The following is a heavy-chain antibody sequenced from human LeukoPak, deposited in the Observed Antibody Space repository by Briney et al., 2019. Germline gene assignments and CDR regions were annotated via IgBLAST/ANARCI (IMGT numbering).Heavy chain of an antibody. CDR2: ISYDGSNT. D-gene: IGHD4-11*01. CDR3: AKDKKYSYFDY. V-gene: IGHV3-30*18. J-gene: IGHJ4*02. Sequence: GGSLRLSCAASGFSFSGYGMHWVRQAPGKGLEWVSLISYDGSNTYYADSVKDRFTISRDNSKNTLYLQMNSLRAEDTALYYCAKDKKYSYFDYWGQGTLVTVSS. CDR1: GFSFSGYG.